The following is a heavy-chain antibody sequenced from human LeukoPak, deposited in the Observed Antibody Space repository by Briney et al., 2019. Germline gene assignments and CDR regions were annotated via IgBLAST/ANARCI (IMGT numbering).Heavy chain of an antibody. CDR1: GGTFSSYA. D-gene: IGHD3-9*01. J-gene: IGHJ3*02. CDR3: ARNLRIRQYVILTGCPDAFDI. CDR2: IIPIFGTA. Sequence: ASVKVSCKASGGTFSSYAISWVRQAPGQGLEWMGGIIPIFGTANYAQKFQGRVTITADESTSTAYMELSSLRSEDTAVYYCARNLRIRQYVILTGCPDAFDIWGQGTMVTVPS. V-gene: IGHV1-69*13.